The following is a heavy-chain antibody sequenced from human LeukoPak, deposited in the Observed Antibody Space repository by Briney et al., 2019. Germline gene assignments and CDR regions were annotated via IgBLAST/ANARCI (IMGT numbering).Heavy chain of an antibody. Sequence: PSETLSLTCTVSGGSISSGSYYWSWIRQPAGKGLEWIGRIYTSGSTNYNPSLKSRVTISVDTSKNQFSLKLSSVTAADTAVYYCARRIRQYYYGSGSYYIYFDYWGQGTLVTVSS. CDR1: GGSISSGSYY. CDR3: ARRIRQYYYGSGSYYIYFDY. V-gene: IGHV4-61*02. D-gene: IGHD3-10*01. CDR2: IYTSGST. J-gene: IGHJ4*02.